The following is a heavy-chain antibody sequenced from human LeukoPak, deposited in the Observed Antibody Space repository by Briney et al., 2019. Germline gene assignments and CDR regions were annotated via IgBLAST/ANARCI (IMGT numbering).Heavy chain of an antibody. CDR3: GGAFPPLRTSSAGDL. J-gene: IGHJ4*02. CDR1: GFTVSDYH. CDR2: ISGLSSHI. V-gene: IGHV3-21*01. D-gene: IGHD3-16*01. Sequence: GGSLRLSCSASGFTVSDYHMTWVRQAPGKGLEWVSSISGLSSHIYYGDSVKGRFSISRDNAKNSLYLQMNSLGTDDTAVYFCGGAFPPLRTSSAGDLWGQGTLVTVSS.